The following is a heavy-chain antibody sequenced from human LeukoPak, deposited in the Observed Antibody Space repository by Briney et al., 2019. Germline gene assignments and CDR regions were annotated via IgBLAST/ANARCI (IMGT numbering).Heavy chain of an antibody. V-gene: IGHV3-7*01. J-gene: IGHJ4*02. CDR1: GFTLSNYW. Sequence: GGSLRLSCTASGFTLSNYWMSWVRQAPEKGLEWVANIKQDGSAKYYVDSVKGRFTVSRDNAKNSLYLQMDSLRAEDTAVYYCARIKDSSTRLDYWGQGTLVTVSS. CDR3: ARIKDSSTRLDY. CDR2: IKQDGSAK. D-gene: IGHD6-19*01.